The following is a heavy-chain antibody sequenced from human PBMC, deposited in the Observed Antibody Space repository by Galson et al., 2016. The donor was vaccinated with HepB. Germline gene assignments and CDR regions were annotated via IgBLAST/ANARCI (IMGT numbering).Heavy chain of an antibody. D-gene: IGHD3-22*01. Sequence: SLRLSCAASGFTFSSYWMHWVRQAPGKGLVWVSRTNSDGNTTNYADSVKGRFTISRDNAKNTLYLQMNSLRAEDTAVYYCAREGYYYDNSFFRRENAFDIWGQGTMVTVSS. CDR3: AREGYYYDNSFFRRENAFDI. CDR2: TNSDGNTT. J-gene: IGHJ3*02. CDR1: GFTFSSYW. V-gene: IGHV3-74*01.